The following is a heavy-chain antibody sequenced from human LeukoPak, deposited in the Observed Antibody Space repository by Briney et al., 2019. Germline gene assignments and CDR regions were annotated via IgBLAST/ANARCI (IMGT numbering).Heavy chain of an antibody. CDR1: GFAVGSNY. CDR2: IYSGGAI. Sequence: GGSLRLSCVAFGFAVGSNYMSWVRQAPGKGLEWVSLIYSGGAIRYADSVKGRFTISRDSSKNTLFLQMNDLTVEDTARYYCARRPGNWGQGILVTVSS. CDR3: ARRPGN. V-gene: IGHV3-53*01. D-gene: IGHD1-14*01. J-gene: IGHJ4*02.